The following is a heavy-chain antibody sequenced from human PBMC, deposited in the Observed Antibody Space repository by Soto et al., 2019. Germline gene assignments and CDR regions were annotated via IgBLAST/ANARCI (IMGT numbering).Heavy chain of an antibody. J-gene: IGHJ4*02. CDR2: ITGSGSST. V-gene: IGHV3-23*01. Sequence: EVQLLDSGGGLVQPGGSLRLSCAASGFTFSTYAMSWVRQAPGKGLEWVSTITGSGSSTYYADSVKGRFTISRDNSKNTLSLQMNSLRAEDTAVYYRAKDLYGDYGGVDYWGQGTLVTVSS. CDR3: AKDLYGDYGGVDY. CDR1: GFTFSTYA. D-gene: IGHD4-17*01.